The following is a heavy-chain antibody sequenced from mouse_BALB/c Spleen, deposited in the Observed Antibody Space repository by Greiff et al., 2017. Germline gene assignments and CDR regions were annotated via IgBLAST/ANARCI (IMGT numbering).Heavy chain of an antibody. V-gene: IGHV5-6-5*01. CDR2: ISSGGST. J-gene: IGHJ2*01. CDR3: ARGGYDVLFFDY. Sequence: EVKVEESGGGLVKPGGSLKLSCAASGFTFSSYAMSWVRQTPEKRLEWVASISSGGSTYYPDSVKGRFTISRDNARNILYLQMSSLRSEDTAMYYCARGGYDVLFFDYWGQGTTLTVSS. D-gene: IGHD2-14*01. CDR1: GFTFSSYA.